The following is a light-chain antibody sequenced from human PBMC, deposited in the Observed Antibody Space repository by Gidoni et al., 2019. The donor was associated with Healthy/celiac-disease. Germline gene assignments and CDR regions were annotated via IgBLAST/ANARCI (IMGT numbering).Light chain of an antibody. V-gene: IGKV1-5*03. CDR2: KAS. CDR3: QQYNRYSWT. J-gene: IGKJ1*01. Sequence: DIQMTQSPSTLSASVGDRVTITCRASQSISSWLAWYQQKPGKAPKLLIYKASSLESGVPSRFSGRGSGTEFTLTISSLQPDDFATYYCQQYNRYSWTFGQGTKVEIK. CDR1: QSISSW.